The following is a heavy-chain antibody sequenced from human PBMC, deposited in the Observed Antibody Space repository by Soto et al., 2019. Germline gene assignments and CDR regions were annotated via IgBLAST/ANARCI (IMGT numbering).Heavy chain of an antibody. Sequence: PSETLSLAGSVSVAALNSGNYYWSWIRQVPGKGLEWIGHIYVTGAVDYNPSLRDRITISQDTSERQFSLNLRLVTAADTAVYYCARLRIATNNYKWFDPWGQGTLVTVS. J-gene: IGHJ5*02. D-gene: IGHD2-21*01. CDR3: ARLRIATNNYKWFDP. V-gene: IGHV4-31*03. CDR2: IYVTGAV. CDR1: VAALNSGNYY.